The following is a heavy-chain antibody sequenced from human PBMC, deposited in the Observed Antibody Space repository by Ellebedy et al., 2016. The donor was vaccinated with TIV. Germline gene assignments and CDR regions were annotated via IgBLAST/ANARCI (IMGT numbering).Heavy chain of an antibody. CDR1: GFTFSSYG. CDR2: IWYDGSNK. CDR3: AKDHVVPAAIDY. Sequence: PGGSLRLSCAASGFTFSSYGMHWVRQAPGKGLEWVAVIWYDGSNKYYADSVKGRFTIARDNSKNTLYLQMNSLRAEDTAVYYCAKDHVVPAAIDYWGQGTLVTVSS. J-gene: IGHJ4*02. V-gene: IGHV3-30*02. D-gene: IGHD2-2*01.